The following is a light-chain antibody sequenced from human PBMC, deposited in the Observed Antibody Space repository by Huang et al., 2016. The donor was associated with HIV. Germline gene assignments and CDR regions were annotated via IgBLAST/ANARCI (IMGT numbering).Light chain of an antibody. CDR1: QSVSDN. V-gene: IGKV3-15*01. J-gene: IGKJ1*01. Sequence: EIVMTQSPATLSVSPGERATLSCRASQSVSDNLAWYQQKRGQAPRLLIYGASTRATGIPARFRGSVSGTEFTFTFSSLQSEDYGIYWCLQYNSWPRTFGQGTKVEIK. CDR3: LQYNSWPRT. CDR2: GAS.